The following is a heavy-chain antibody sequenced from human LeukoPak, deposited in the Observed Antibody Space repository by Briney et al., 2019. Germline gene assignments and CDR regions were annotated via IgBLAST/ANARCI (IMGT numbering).Heavy chain of an antibody. CDR3: ARLAVTGNTGYYFNY. Sequence: SETLSLTCTVSGGSISYYYWSWIRQPPGKGLEWIGYIYSSGSTKYNPSLKSRVTISSDTSKSQFSLKLSSVTAADTAVYYCARLAVTGNTGYYFNYRGQGTLVTVSS. V-gene: IGHV4-59*08. J-gene: IGHJ4*02. CDR2: IYSSGST. D-gene: IGHD6-19*01. CDR1: GGSISYYY.